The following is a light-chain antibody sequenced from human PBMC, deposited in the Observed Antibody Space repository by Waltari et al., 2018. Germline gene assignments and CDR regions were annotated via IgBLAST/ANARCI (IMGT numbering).Light chain of an antibody. V-gene: IGKV1-39*01. CDR3: QQSSSIPWT. Sequence: DIQMTQSPSSLSASVGDRVAITCRERQNIKRFLNWYQLKPGKAPKLLIYAASILQSGVPSRFIGSGSGTDFTLTISSLQPEDFATYYCQQSSSIPWTFGQGTNVEIK. CDR1: QNIKRF. CDR2: AAS. J-gene: IGKJ1*01.